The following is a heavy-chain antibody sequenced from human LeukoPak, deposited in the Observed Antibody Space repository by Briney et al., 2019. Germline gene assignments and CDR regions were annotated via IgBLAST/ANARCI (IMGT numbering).Heavy chain of an antibody. D-gene: IGHD5-18*01. Sequence: SGPTLVKPTETLTLTCTVSGFSLSNARMGVSWIRRPPVKDLEWLAHIFSNDEKSYSTSLKSRLTISKDTSKSQVVLTMTNMDPVDTATYYCARIQGYSYDNIDYWGQGTLVTVSS. V-gene: IGHV2-26*01. CDR1: GFSLSNARMG. CDR2: IFSNDEK. CDR3: ARIQGYSYDNIDY. J-gene: IGHJ4*02.